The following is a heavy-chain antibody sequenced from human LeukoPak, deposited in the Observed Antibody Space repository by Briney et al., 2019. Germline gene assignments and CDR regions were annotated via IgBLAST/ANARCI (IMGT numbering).Heavy chain of an antibody. CDR2: IYGSGSKI. V-gene: IGHV3-23*01. J-gene: IGHJ3*02. CDR1: GFTFSSYA. Sequence: PGASLRLSCAASGFTFSSYAMSWVRQAPGEGLEWVSSIYGSGSKIFYADSVNGRFTISRDSSKSTLYLQMSGLRVEDTALYFCAKDRVPDNSWSFDKWGQGTMVIVSA. D-gene: IGHD6-13*01. CDR3: AKDRVPDNSWSFDK.